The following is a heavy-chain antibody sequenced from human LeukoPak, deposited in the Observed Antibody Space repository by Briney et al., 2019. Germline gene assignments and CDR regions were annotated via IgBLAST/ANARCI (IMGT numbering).Heavy chain of an antibody. CDR2: IYSGDNT. Sequence: GGSLRLSCAASGFTVSSNYMSWVRQAPGKGLEWVSVIYSGDNTYSADSVKGRFTISRDNSKNTLYLQLNSLRVEDTAVYYCARKDVSGYVGYWGQGTLVTVSS. CDR3: ARKDVSGYVGY. CDR1: GFTVSSNY. V-gene: IGHV3-53*01. J-gene: IGHJ4*02. D-gene: IGHD1-26*01.